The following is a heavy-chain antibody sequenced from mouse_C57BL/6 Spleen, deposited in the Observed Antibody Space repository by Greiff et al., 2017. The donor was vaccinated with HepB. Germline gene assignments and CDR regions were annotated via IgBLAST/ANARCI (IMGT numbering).Heavy chain of an antibody. V-gene: IGHV10-1*01. CDR3: VRHDYGRSYEGAMDY. Sequence: EVMLVESGGGLVQPKGSLKLSCAASGFSFNTYAMNWVRQAPGKGLEWVARIRSKSNNYATYYADSVKDRFTISRDDSESMLYLQMNNLKTEDTAMYYCVRHDYGRSYEGAMDYWGQGTSVTVSS. J-gene: IGHJ4*01. CDR2: IRSKSNNYAT. D-gene: IGHD1-1*01. CDR1: GFSFNTYA.